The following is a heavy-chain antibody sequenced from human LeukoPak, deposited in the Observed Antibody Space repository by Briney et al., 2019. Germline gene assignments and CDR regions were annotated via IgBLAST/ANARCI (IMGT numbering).Heavy chain of an antibody. J-gene: IGHJ5*02. CDR2: IYSSGGT. CDR1: GASISSHY. Sequence: SETLSLTCTVFGASISSHYWSWIRQSPGKGLEWIGDIYSSGGTNYRASLDSRVTISLDTSKSQFSLNLRSVTAADTAVYYCARVSERRGWFDPWGQGTLATVSS. CDR3: ARVSERRGWFDP. V-gene: IGHV4-59*11. D-gene: IGHD1-1*01.